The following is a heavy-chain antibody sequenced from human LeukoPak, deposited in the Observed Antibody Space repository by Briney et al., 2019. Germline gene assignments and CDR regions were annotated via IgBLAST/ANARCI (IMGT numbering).Heavy chain of an antibody. CDR3: ARDPREVLGYDFWSGYSYYFDY. CDR1: GYTFTSYD. J-gene: IGHJ4*02. Sequence: ASVKVSCKASGYTFTSYDMHWVRQSPGQGLEWMGIINPMTVITSYAQKFQGRVTMTRDTSTSTVYMELSSLRSEDTAVYYCARDPREVLGYDFWSGYSYYFDYWGQGTLVTVSS. CDR2: INPMTVIT. D-gene: IGHD3-3*01. V-gene: IGHV1-46*03.